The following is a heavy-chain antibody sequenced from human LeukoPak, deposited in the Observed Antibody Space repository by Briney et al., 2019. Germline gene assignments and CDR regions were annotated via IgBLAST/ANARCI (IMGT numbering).Heavy chain of an antibody. D-gene: IGHD3-22*01. J-gene: IGHJ3*02. CDR1: GGSITSYY. Sequence: PSETLSLTCTVSGGSITSYYWSWIRQPPGKGLEWIGYIFYSGSTNYNPSLRSRVTISVDTSKNQFSLKLSSVTAADTAVYYCARGSMIVPVHAFDIWGQGTMVTVSS. V-gene: IGHV4-59*01. CDR3: ARGSMIVPVHAFDI. CDR2: IFYSGST.